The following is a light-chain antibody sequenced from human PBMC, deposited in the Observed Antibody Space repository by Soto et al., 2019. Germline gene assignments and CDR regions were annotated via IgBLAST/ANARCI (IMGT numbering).Light chain of an antibody. CDR1: QSLNGR. V-gene: IGKV1-5*01. Sequence: DIQMTQSPSTLSSSVGDRVTITCRASQSLNGRLAWYQQRPGQAPNLLIYDVSTLETGVPSRFSGTGSETEFTLTISGLQPDDFATYSCQHYNSYSTFGPGTKV. CDR2: DVS. CDR3: QHYNSYST. J-gene: IGKJ1*01.